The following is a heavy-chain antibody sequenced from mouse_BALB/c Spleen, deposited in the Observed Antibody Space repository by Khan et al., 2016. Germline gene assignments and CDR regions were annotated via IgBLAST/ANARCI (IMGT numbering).Heavy chain of an antibody. V-gene: IGHV14-3*02. Sequence: VQLQQPGAELVKPGASVKLSCTASGFNIKDTYMHWVKQRPEQGLEWIGRVDPANGNTNYDPKFQGKATITADTSSNTAYLQLSSLTSEDTTVSYYSGRTLTPLYVDVQGAETTVTVSS. CDR2: VDPANGNT. CDR1: GFNIKDTY. J-gene: IGHJ1*01. CDR3: SGRTLTPLYVDV.